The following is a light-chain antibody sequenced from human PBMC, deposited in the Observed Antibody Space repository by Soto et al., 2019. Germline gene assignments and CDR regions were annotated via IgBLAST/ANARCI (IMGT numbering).Light chain of an antibody. CDR1: SSDVGSYNL. V-gene: IGLV2-23*02. J-gene: IGLJ3*02. CDR2: EVS. Sequence: QSALTQPASVSGSPGQSIIISCTGTSSDVGSYNLVSWYQQHPGKAPKLMIYEVSKRPSGVSNRFSGSKSGNTASLTISGLQAEDEADYYCCSYAASSTFVFGGGTKVTVL. CDR3: CSYAASSTFV.